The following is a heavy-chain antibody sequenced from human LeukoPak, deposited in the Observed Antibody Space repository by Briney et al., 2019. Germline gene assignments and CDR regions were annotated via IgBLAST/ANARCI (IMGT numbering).Heavy chain of an antibody. D-gene: IGHD4-23*01. CDR2: VSGSGSTV. CDR1: GFTFGDHI. Sequence: PGGSLRLSCAASGFTFGDHIMNWVRQLPGKRLEWVAYVSGSGSTVYYADSVKGRFTVSRDNGKSSLYLQMNSLRAEDTAVYYCARDPIDYGGNSGYFDYWGQGTLVTVSS. CDR3: ARDPIDYGGNSGYFDY. J-gene: IGHJ4*02. V-gene: IGHV3-48*01.